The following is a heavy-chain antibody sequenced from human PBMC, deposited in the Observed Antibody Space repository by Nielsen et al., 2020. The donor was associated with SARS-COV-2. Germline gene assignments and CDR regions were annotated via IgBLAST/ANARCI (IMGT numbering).Heavy chain of an antibody. CDR1: GFSLSTSGVG. D-gene: IGHD1/OR15-1a*01. J-gene: IGHJ4*02. V-gene: IGHV2-5*01. CDR2: IYWNDDK. Sequence: SGPTLVKPTQTLTLTCTFSGFSLSTSGVGVGWIRQPPGKDLEWLALIYWNDDKRYSPSLKSKLTITKDTSKNQVVLTMTNMDPVDTATYYCAHQNWNKGWFDYWCQGTLVTVSS. CDR3: AHQNWNKGWFDY.